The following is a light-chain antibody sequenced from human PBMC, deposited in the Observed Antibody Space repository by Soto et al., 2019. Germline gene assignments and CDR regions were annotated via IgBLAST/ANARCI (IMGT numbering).Light chain of an antibody. CDR2: GAS. CDR3: QQYGIKHFT. V-gene: IGKV3-20*01. J-gene: IGKJ3*01. Sequence: EIVLTQSPGTLSLSPGERATLSCRASQSVSSSYLAWYQQKHGQAPRLLIYGASSRATGSPDRISGSGSETDVTLTNISREPADDSAYYCQQYGIKHFTFGPGTKVDIK. CDR1: QSVSSSY.